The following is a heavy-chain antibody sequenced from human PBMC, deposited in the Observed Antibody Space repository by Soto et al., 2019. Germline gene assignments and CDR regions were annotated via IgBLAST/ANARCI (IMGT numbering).Heavy chain of an antibody. CDR1: GFTFSDYY. D-gene: IGHD4-4*01. CDR3: ARLPEPQEYSQGYGSEDS. V-gene: IGHV3-11*06. CDR2: ISGGGGYT. J-gene: IGHJ5*01. Sequence: PGGSLRLSCVASGFTFSDYYMNWVRQAPGKGLEWIAYISGGGGYTHYADSVKGRFTVSRDNAKNSFHLQMSSLRGEDTGTYYCARLPEPQEYSQGYGSEDSWGQGAQVTVSS.